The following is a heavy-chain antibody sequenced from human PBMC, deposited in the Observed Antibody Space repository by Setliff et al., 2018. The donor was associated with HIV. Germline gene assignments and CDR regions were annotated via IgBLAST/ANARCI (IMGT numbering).Heavy chain of an antibody. J-gene: IGHJ1*01. CDR1: GFTCSNAW. D-gene: IGHD4-17*01. V-gene: IGHV3-7*03. CDR2: ISRDGSAK. Sequence: GGSLRLSCAASGFTCSNAWMSWVRQAPGKGLEWLANISRDGSAKAYVDSVKGRFSISRDNAKNSVYLQMNSLRVADTAVYYCVGPDYGDPQGGQWGQGTLVTVSS. CDR3: VGPDYGDPQGGQ.